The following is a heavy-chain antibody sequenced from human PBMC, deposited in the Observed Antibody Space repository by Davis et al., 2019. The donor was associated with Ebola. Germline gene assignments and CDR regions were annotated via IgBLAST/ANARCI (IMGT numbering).Heavy chain of an antibody. CDR2: ITNDGTRT. V-gene: IGHV3-74*01. J-gene: IGHJ4*02. D-gene: IGHD6-25*01. Sequence: HTGPSLRLSCAPSGFIFSDYWMNWVRQTPGKGLVWVSRITNDGTRTSYADSVQGRFTISRDNAKNTLFLQLNSLRVEDTAIYYCARREAASIDYWGQGTLVTVSS. CDR1: GFIFSDYW. CDR3: ARREAASIDY.